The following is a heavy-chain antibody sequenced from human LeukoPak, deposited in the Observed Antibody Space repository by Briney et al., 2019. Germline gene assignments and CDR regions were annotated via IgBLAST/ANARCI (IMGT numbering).Heavy chain of an antibody. CDR2: INQDGSEK. D-gene: IGHD6-19*01. J-gene: IGHJ4*02. CDR1: GSTFSSYW. V-gene: IGHV3-7*05. CDR3: GTAAAGYYFDH. Sequence: GGSLRLSCAASGSTFSSYWMSWVRQAPGKGLEWVANINQDGSEKSYVDSVKGRFTISRDNAKKSLYLEMNSLRADDTALYYCGTAAAGYYFDHWGQGTLVTVSS.